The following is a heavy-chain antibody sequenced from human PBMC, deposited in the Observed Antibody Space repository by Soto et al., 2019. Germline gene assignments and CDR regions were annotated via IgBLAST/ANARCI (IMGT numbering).Heavy chain of an antibody. CDR2: IYYSGST. V-gene: IGHV4-59*01. D-gene: IGHD3-10*01. Sequence: TSETLSLTCTVSGGSISSYYWSWIRQPPGKGLEWIGYIYYSGSTNYNPSLKSRVTISVDTSKNQFSLKLSSVTAADTAVYYCAKFWGSGSYYNLPDYWGQGTLVTVSS. J-gene: IGHJ4*02. CDR1: GGSISSYY. CDR3: AKFWGSGSYYNLPDY.